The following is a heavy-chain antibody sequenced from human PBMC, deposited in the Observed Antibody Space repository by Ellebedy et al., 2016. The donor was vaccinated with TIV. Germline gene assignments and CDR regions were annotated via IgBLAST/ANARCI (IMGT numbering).Heavy chain of an antibody. V-gene: IGHV4-59*01. D-gene: IGHD3-22*01. CDR3: ARAPEDYYDSSGYDY. CDR2: IYYSGST. J-gene: IGHJ4*02. Sequence: MPSETLSLTCTVSGGSISSYYWSWIRQPPGKGLEWIGYIYYSGSTNYNPSLKSRVTISVDTSKNQFSLKLSSVTAADTAVYYCARAPEDYYDSSGYDYWGQGTLVTVSS. CDR1: GGSISSYY.